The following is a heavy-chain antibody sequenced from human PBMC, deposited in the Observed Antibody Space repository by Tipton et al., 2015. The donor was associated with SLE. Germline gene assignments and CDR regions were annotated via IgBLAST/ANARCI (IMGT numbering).Heavy chain of an antibody. CDR2: IYYSGST. CDR3: ARGRDIVDY. J-gene: IGHJ4*02. V-gene: IGHV4-59*08. CDR1: GGSISSHY. Sequence: TLSLTCTVSGGSISSHYWSWIRQPPGKGLEWIGYIYYSGSTNYNPSLKSRVTISVDTSKNQFSLKLSSVTAADTAVYYCARGRDIVDYWGQGTLVTVSS. D-gene: IGHD5-12*01.